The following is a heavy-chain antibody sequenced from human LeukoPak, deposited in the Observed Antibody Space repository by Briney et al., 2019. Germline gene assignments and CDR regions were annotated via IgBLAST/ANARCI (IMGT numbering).Heavy chain of an antibody. CDR1: GFTFSYHA. Sequence: HPGGSLRLSCTGSGFTFSYHALHWVRQAPGKGLQWLTVISYDGRNEYYADSVTGRFTISRGNSKNTVFLQLNSLRVEDAAIYYCARGEAYYNKNGLPGAALDFWGLGTLVTVSS. CDR2: ISYDGRNE. D-gene: IGHD3-10*01. CDR3: ARGEAYYNKNGLPGAALDF. V-gene: IGHV3-30*04. J-gene: IGHJ3*01.